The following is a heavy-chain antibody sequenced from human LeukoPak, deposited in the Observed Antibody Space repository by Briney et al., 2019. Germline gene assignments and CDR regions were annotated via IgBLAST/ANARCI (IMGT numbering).Heavy chain of an antibody. V-gene: IGHV1-2*02. CDR1: GCTFTSYG. CDR3: ARVRITMVRGEPLGWFDP. Sequence: GASVKVSCKASGCTFTSYGISWVRQAPGQGLEWMGWINLSSGGTNYAQKFQGRVTMTRDTSISTAYMELSRLRSDDTAVYYCARVRITMVRGEPLGWFDPWGQGTLVTVSS. J-gene: IGHJ5*02. D-gene: IGHD3-10*01. CDR2: INLSSGGT.